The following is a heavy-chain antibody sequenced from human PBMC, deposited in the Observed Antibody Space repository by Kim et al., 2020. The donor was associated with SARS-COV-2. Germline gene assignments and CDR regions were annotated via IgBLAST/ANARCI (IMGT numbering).Heavy chain of an antibody. Sequence: RFTISRDTSKNTLYLQMNSLRAEDTAVYYCAKDSLVPDPTYYYYYYGMDVWGQGTTVTVSS. D-gene: IGHD6-13*01. J-gene: IGHJ6*02. V-gene: IGHV3-23*01. CDR3: AKDSLVPDPTYYYYYYGMDV.